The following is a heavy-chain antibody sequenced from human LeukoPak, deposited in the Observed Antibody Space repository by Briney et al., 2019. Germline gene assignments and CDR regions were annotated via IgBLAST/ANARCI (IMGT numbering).Heavy chain of an antibody. Sequence: PGGSLRLSCAASGFTFSSYAMSWVRQAPGKGLEWVSAISGSGGSTYYADSVKGRFTISRDNSKNTLYLQMNSLRAEDTAVYYCARGYDSSGYYSDYWGQGTLVTVSS. J-gene: IGHJ4*02. CDR3: ARGYDSSGYYSDY. CDR1: GFTFSSYA. V-gene: IGHV3-23*01. CDR2: ISGSGGST. D-gene: IGHD3-22*01.